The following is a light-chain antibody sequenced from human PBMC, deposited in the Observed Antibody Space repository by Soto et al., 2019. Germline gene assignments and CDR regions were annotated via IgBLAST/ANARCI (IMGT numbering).Light chain of an antibody. CDR1: NTALDVYGY. CDR2: DVN. J-gene: IGLJ1*01. CDR3: FSKISDCVYG. Sequence: QSVLAQHASGSGSFAQSIPTSCSGPNTALDVYGYVSLYQHHQGNAPKLLIYDVNNRPSGSSDRFSGSKSGETASLTISGLQAEDEADYFCFSKISDCVYGFGTGTKVTVL. V-gene: IGLV2-14*01.